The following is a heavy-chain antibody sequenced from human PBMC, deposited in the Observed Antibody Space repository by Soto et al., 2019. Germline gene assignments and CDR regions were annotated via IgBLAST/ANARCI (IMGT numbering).Heavy chain of an antibody. V-gene: IGHV1-8*01. J-gene: IGHJ4*02. D-gene: IGHD6-19*01. CDR1: GYTFTRYA. CDR3: ARRVPGIAVAGNY. Sequence: QVELVQSGAEVKKPGASVKVSCKASGYTFTRYAINWVRQATGQGLEWMGWMNPNSGNTGYAQKFQGRVTMTRNTSISTAYMELSSLRSEDTAVYYCARRVPGIAVAGNYWGQGTLVTVSS. CDR2: MNPNSGNT.